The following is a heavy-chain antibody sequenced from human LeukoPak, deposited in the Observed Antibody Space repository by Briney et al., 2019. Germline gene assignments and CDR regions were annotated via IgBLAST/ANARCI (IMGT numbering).Heavy chain of an antibody. J-gene: IGHJ4*02. D-gene: IGHD5-12*01. V-gene: IGHV4-59*01. CDR1: GGSISTYY. Sequence: PSETLSLTCTLSGGSISTYYWSWIRQPPGKGLEWIGYIYHSGSTNYNPSLKSRVTISVDTTKNQFSLKLSSVTAADTAVYYCARGGGYASPIGYWGQGALVTVSS. CDR3: ARGGGYASPIGY. CDR2: IYHSGST.